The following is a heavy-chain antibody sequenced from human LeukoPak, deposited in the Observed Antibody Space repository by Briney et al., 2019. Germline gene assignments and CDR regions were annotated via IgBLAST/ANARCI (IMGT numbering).Heavy chain of an antibody. V-gene: IGHV4-59*12. D-gene: IGHD3-3*01. CDR3: ARLTYYDFWSGYYTIPYYFDY. CDR1: GGSISSYY. J-gene: IGHJ4*02. Sequence: SETLSLTCTVSGGSISSYYWSWIRQPPGKGLEWIGYIYYSGSTYYNPSLKSRVTISVDTSKNQFSLKLSSVTAADTAVYYCARLTYYDFWSGYYTIPYYFDYWGQGTLVTVSS. CDR2: IYYSGST.